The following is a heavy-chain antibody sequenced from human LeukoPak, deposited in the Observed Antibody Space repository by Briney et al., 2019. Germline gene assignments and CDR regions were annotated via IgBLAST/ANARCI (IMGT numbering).Heavy chain of an antibody. D-gene: IGHD3-9*01. CDR3: ARAPSRYDVLTGYYGGWFDS. V-gene: IGHV4-4*09. CDR2: IYTSGST. J-gene: IGHJ5*01. CDR1: GGSISCFY. Sequence: SGTLSLTCTVSGGSISCFYWSWIRQPPGKGLEWIGYIYTSGSTNYSPSLKSRVTISVDTSKNQFSLKLSSVTAADMAVYYCARAPSRYDVLTGYYGGWFDSWGQGTLVTVSS.